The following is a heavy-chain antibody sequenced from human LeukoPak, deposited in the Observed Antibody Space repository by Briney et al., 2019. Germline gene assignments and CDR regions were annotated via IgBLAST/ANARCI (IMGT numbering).Heavy chain of an antibody. CDR3: AREGRGSGSAKDAFDI. J-gene: IGHJ3*02. CDR2: INPSGGST. V-gene: IGHV1-46*01. CDR1: GYTFTSYY. D-gene: IGHD6-19*01. Sequence: ASVKVSCKASGYTFTSYYMHWVRQAPGQGLEWMGIINPSGGSTSYAQKFQGRVTMTRDMSTSTVYMELSSLRSEDTAVYYCAREGRGSGSAKDAFDIWGQGTMVTVSS.